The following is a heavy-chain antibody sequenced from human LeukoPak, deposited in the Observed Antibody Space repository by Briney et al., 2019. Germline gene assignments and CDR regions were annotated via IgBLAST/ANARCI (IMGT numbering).Heavy chain of an antibody. CDR1: GFSVSGNY. CDR3: ARWKMEGIVVDGFDI. D-gene: IGHD3-22*01. J-gene: IGHJ3*02. Sequence: GGSLRLSCAASGFSVSGNYMSWVRQAPGKGLEWVSAIYSGGATYYTDSVKGRFTMSRHTSKNTLDLQMNSLRVEDTAVYYCARWKMEGIVVDGFDIWGQGTRVTVSS. V-gene: IGHV3-53*04. CDR2: IYSGGAT.